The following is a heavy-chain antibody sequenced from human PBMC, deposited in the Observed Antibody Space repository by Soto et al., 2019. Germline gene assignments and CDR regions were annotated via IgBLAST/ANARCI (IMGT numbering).Heavy chain of an antibody. V-gene: IGHV4-59*01. Sequence: SETLSLTCTVSGGSISTYYWSWIRQPPGKGLEWIGYIYYSGSTNYNPSLKSRVTISVDTSKNQFSLKLSSVTAADTAVYYCARAGAANWFDPWGQGTLVTVSS. CDR1: GGSISTYY. CDR2: IYYSGST. CDR3: ARAGAANWFDP. J-gene: IGHJ5*02. D-gene: IGHD2-8*02.